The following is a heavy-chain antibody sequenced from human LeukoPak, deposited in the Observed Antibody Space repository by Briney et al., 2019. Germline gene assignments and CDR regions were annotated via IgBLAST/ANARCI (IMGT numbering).Heavy chain of an antibody. Sequence: ASVKVSCKASGYTFTSYDINWVRQATGQGLELMGWMNPNSGNTGYAQKFQGRVTITRNTSISTAYMELSSLRSEDTAVYYCARGFSPYCSSTSCYQGSWFDPWGQGTLVTVSS. J-gene: IGHJ5*02. CDR3: ARGFSPYCSSTSCYQGSWFDP. CDR1: GYTFTSYD. D-gene: IGHD2-2*01. CDR2: MNPNSGNT. V-gene: IGHV1-8*03.